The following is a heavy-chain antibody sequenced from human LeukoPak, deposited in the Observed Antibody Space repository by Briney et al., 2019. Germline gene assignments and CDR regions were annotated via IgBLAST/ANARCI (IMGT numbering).Heavy chain of an antibody. Sequence: GGSLRLSCSASGFTFTGYAMHWVRQAPGKGLEWVAVISYDGSNTYYADSVKGRFTISRDNAKNTLYVQMNSLRAEDTAVYYCARDRYGSASYQDCWGQGTLVTVSS. CDR1: GFTFTGYA. CDR2: ISYDGSNT. J-gene: IGHJ4*02. D-gene: IGHD3-10*01. CDR3: ARDRYGSASYQDC. V-gene: IGHV3-30-3*01.